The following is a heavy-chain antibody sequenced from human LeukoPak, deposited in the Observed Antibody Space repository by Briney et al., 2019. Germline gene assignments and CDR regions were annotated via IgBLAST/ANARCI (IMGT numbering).Heavy chain of an antibody. CDR3: VILKSPKAVAGLNYYSGMDV. CDR2: ISWNSGSI. Sequence: GGSLRLSCAASGFTFDDYAMHWVRQAPGKGLEWVSGISWNSGSIGYADSVKGRFTISRDNAKNSLYLQMNSLRAEDTALYYCVILKSPKAVAGLNYYSGMDVWGQGTTVTVSS. D-gene: IGHD6-19*01. V-gene: IGHV3-9*01. J-gene: IGHJ6*02. CDR1: GFTFDDYA.